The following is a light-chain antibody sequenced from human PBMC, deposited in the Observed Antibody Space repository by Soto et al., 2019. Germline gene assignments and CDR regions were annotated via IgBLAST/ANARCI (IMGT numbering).Light chain of an antibody. Sequence: EIVMAQSPVTLALSPGERATLSCKSGRSVRSTYLAWYQQKPGQAPRLLIFGVSNRAAGIPARFSGSGSGTEFSLTISRLEPEDVAVYYCQQYGDSPRITFGQGTRLEIK. CDR1: RSVRSTY. CDR2: GVS. V-gene: IGKV3-20*01. CDR3: QQYGDSPRIT. J-gene: IGKJ5*01.